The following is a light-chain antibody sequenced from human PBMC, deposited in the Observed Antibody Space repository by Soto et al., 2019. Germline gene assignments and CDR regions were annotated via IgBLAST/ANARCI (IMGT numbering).Light chain of an antibody. CDR2: GVS. V-gene: IGLV2-14*01. CDR1: SSDVGGYNY. J-gene: IGLJ2*01. CDR3: SSYTSSSTLDVV. Sequence: QSVLTQPASVSGSPGQSITISCTGTSSDVGGYNYVSWYQQHPGKAPKLMIYGVSNRPSGVSNRFSGSKSGNTASLTISGLQAEDEADYYCSSYTSSSTLDVVFGGGTKLTVL.